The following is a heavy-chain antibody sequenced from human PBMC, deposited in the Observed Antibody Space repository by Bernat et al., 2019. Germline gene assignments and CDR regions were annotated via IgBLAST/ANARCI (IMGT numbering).Heavy chain of an antibody. CDR2: IRSKAYGGTT. CDR1: GFTFGDYA. J-gene: IGHJ6*03. Sequence: EVQLVESGGGLVQPGRSLRLSCTASGFTFGDYAMSWVRQAPGKGLEWVGFIRSKAYGGTTEYAASVKGRFTISRDDSKSIAYLQMNSLKTEDTAVYYCGSTMVQGLDLDYMDVWGKGTTVTVSS. D-gene: IGHD3-10*01. V-gene: IGHV3-49*04. CDR3: GSTMVQGLDLDYMDV.